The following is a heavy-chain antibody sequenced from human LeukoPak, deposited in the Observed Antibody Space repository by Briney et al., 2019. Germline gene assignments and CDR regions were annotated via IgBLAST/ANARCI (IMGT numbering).Heavy chain of an antibody. Sequence: GGSLRLSCAASGFTFSSYAMHWVRQAPGKGVEWVAVISYDGSNKYYADSVKGRFTISRDNSKNTLYLQMNSLRAEDTAVYYCAREETYYDFWSGYYYDGMDVWGQGTTVTVSS. D-gene: IGHD3-3*01. J-gene: IGHJ6*02. CDR2: ISYDGSNK. CDR1: GFTFSSYA. CDR3: AREETYYDFWSGYYYDGMDV. V-gene: IGHV3-30-3*01.